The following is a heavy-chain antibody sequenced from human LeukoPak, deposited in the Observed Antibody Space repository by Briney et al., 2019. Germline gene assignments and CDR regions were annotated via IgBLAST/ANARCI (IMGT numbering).Heavy chain of an antibody. Sequence: GGSLRLSCAASGFTFSSYWMSWVRQAPGKGLEWVANIKQDGSEKNYVDSEKGRFTISRDNAKKSLYLQMNSLRAEDTAVNYCAKGWDVDTAIDYWGQGTLVTVSS. V-gene: IGHV3-7*01. D-gene: IGHD5-18*01. CDR2: IKQDGSEK. CDR1: GFTFSSYW. CDR3: AKGWDVDTAIDY. J-gene: IGHJ4*02.